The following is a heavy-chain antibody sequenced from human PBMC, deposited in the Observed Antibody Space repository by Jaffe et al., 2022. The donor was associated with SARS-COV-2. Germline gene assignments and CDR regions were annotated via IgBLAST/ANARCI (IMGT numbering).Heavy chain of an antibody. CDR3: ARDFEINYLGYYYGMDV. V-gene: IGHV3-30-3*01. CDR1: GFTFSSYA. CDR2: ISYDGSNK. D-gene: IGHD3-10*01. J-gene: IGHJ6*02. Sequence: QVQLVESGGGVVQPGRSLRLSCAASGFTFSSYAMHWVRQAPGKGLEWVAVISYDGSNKYYADSVKGRFTISRDNSKNTLYLQMNSLRAEDTAVYYCARDFEINYLGYYYGMDVWGQGTTVTVSS.